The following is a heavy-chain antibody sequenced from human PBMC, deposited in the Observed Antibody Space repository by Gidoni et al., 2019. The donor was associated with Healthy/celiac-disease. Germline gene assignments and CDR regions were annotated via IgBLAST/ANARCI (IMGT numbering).Heavy chain of an antibody. D-gene: IGHD5-18*01. CDR3: ARGLRGYSYGSAGY. V-gene: IGHV3-66*01. CDR2: IYSGGST. CDR1: VFTFSSNY. J-gene: IGHJ4*02. Sequence: EVQLVESGGGLVQPGGSLRLSCAASVFTFSSNYMSWVRRAPGKGLEWVSVIYSGGSTYYADSVKGRFTISRDNSKNTLYLQMNSLRAEDTAVYYCARGLRGYSYGSAGYWGQGTLVTVSS.